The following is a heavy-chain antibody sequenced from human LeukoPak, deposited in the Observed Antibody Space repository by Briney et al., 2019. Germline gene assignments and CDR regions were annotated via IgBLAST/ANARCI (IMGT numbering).Heavy chain of an antibody. CDR3: AREGEAPPRGSSGYDRAFGY. Sequence: SETLSLTYAVYGGSFSGFYWSWIRRPPGNGLEWTGGTSHRGTTSYSPSLKSRVTISVDTSRNKFSLKLSSVTAADTAVYYCAREGEAPPRGSSGYDRAFGYWRQGTLVTVSS. J-gene: IGHJ4*02. CDR1: GGSFSGFY. D-gene: IGHD5-12*01. CDR2: TSHRGTT. V-gene: IGHV4-34*01.